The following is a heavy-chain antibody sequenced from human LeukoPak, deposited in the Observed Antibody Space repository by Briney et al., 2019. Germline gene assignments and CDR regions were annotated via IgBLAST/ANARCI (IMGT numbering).Heavy chain of an antibody. CDR1: GYSFTSYW. D-gene: IGHD2-2*01. Sequence: GESLKISCKGSGYSFTSYWIGWVRQMPGKGLEWMGIIHPGDSDTKYSPSYQGQVIISADNSISTAYLQWSSLKASDTAVYYCARSYCTSSNCYPRWFDPWGQGTLVTVSS. J-gene: IGHJ5*02. CDR3: ARSYCTSSNCYPRWFDP. V-gene: IGHV5-51*01. CDR2: IHPGDSDT.